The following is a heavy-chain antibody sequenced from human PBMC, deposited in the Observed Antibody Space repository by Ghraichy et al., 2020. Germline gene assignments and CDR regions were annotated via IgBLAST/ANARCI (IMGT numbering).Heavy chain of an antibody. Sequence: GGSLRLSCAASGFSFSNYTVNWVRQAPGKGLEWVSSIKTRSTYIYSADSMKDRFTISRDNAQNSLYLQMNSLGAEDTAVYYCAITLGYRPLIGAFDDWGQGTLVTVSS. D-gene: IGHD5-12*01. CDR2: IKTRSTYI. V-gene: IGHV3-21*01. CDR3: AITLGYRPLIGAFDD. CDR1: GFSFSNYT. J-gene: IGHJ4*02.